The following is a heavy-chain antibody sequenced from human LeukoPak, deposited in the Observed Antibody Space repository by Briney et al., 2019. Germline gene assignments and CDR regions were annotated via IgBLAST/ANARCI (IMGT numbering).Heavy chain of an antibody. D-gene: IGHD3-10*01. CDR1: GGSISSYY. J-gene: IGHJ4*02. CDR3: ARVRWEYYGSGPDY. CDR2: IYYSGST. V-gene: IGHV4-59*01. Sequence: PSETLSLTCTVSGGSISSYYWSWIRQPPGKELEWIGYIYYSGSTNYNPSLKSRVTISVDTSKNQFSLKLSSVTAAGTAVYYCARVRWEYYGSGPDYWGQGTLVTVSS.